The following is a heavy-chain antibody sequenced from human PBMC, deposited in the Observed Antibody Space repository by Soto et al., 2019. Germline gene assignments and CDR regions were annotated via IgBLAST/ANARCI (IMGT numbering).Heavy chain of an antibody. V-gene: IGHV1-69*12. D-gene: IGHD2-2*01. CDR3: ARVDLYCTSSCYPGSFDI. CDR1: GGTLSSYA. CDR2: IIPIYGTA. J-gene: IGHJ3*02. Sequence: QVQLVQSGAEVKKPGSSVKVSCKASGGTLSSYAISWVRQAPGQGLEWMGGIIPIYGTANYAQKFQGRVTFTADESTSTAYMELSSLRSEDTALYYCARVDLYCTSSCYPGSFDIWGQGTMVTVSS.